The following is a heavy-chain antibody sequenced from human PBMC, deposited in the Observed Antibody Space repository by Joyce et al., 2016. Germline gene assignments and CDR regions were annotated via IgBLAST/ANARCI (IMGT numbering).Heavy chain of an antibody. V-gene: IGHV2-5*02. CDR3: AHTPATDRYYGMDV. Sequence: QVTLKESGPTLVKPTQTLTLTCTFPGFSLSTSGVGVGWIRQPPGKALEWLALIYWDDDKRYSSSLESRLTITKDTSKNQVVLTMTNMDPVDTATYYCAHTPATDRYYGMDVWGQGTTVTVSS. CDR2: IYWDDDK. D-gene: IGHD6-25*01. CDR1: GFSLSTSGVG. J-gene: IGHJ6*02.